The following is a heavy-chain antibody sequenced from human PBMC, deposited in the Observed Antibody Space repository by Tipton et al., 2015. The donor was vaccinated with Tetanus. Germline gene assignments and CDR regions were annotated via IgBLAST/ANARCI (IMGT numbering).Heavy chain of an antibody. CDR2: INHSGST. Sequence: TLSLTCAVYGGSFSGYYWSWTRQPPGKGLEWIGEINHSGSTNYNPSLKSRVTISVDTSKNQFSLKLSSVTAADTAVYYCARGNSIAARPNIDYWGQGTPVTVSS. CDR3: ARGNSIAARPNIDY. CDR1: GGSFSGYY. D-gene: IGHD6-6*01. J-gene: IGHJ4*02. V-gene: IGHV4-34*01.